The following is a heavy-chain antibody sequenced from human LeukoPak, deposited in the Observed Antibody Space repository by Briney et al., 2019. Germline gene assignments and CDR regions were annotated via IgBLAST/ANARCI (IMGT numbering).Heavy chain of an antibody. CDR1: GYTFTGYY. V-gene: IGHV1-2*02. CDR3: TRGERLTLNHYDSSGYDYLEDY. J-gene: IGHJ4*02. D-gene: IGHD3-22*01. CDR2: INPNSGGT. Sequence: GASVKVSCKASGYTFTGYYMHWVRQAPGQGLEWMGWINPNSGGTNYAQKFQGRVSMTRDTSISTVYMELSSLRSDDTAVYYCTRGERLTLNHYDSSGYDYLEDYWGQGTLVTVSS.